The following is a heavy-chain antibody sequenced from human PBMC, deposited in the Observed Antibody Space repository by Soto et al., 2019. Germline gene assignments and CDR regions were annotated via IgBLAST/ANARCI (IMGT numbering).Heavy chain of an antibody. V-gene: IGHV3-21*05. D-gene: IGHD3-22*01. J-gene: IGHJ3*02. CDR2: IGIGSST. CDR1: GFTFRNYG. CDR3: ARARTYYYDSSGYYAAFDI. Sequence: GGSLRLSCAASGFTFRNYGMNWVRQAPGKGLEWVSYIGIGSSTSYADSVKGRFTISRDNAKNTLYLQMNSLRAEDTAVYCCARARTYYYDSSGYYAAFDIWGQGTMVTVS.